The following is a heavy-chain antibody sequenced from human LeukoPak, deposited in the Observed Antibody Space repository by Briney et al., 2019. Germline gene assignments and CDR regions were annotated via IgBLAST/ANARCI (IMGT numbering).Heavy chain of an antibody. V-gene: IGHV4-59*08. Sequence: PSETLSLTCTVSGGSISSYYWSWIRQPPGKGLEWIGYIYYSGSTNYNPSLKSRVTISVDTSKNQFSLKLSSVTAADTAVYYCARLLAVAGSRYFDLWGRGTLVTVSS. CDR2: IYYSGST. CDR1: GGSISSYY. D-gene: IGHD6-19*01. CDR3: ARLLAVAGSRYFDL. J-gene: IGHJ2*01.